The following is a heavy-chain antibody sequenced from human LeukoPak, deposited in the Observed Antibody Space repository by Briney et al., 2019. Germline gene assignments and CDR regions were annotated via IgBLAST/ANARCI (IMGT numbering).Heavy chain of an antibody. CDR3: ARHYYDSSGYYTPLAY. CDR1: GYRFTNYW. Sequence: GESLKISCKGSGYRFTNYWIGWVRQMPGKGLEWMGIIYPGDSETRYSPSFQGQVAISADKSISTAYLQWSSLKASDTAMYYCARHYYDSSGYYTPLAYWGQGTLVTVSS. V-gene: IGHV5-51*01. CDR2: IYPGDSET. D-gene: IGHD3-22*01. J-gene: IGHJ4*02.